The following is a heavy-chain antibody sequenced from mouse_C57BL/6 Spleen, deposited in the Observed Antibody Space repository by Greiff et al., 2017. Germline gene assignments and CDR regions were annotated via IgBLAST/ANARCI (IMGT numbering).Heavy chain of an antibody. D-gene: IGHD2-4*01. Sequence: VQLQQSGPGLVQPSQSLSITCTVSGFSLTSYGVHWVRQSPGKGLEWLGVIWSGGSTDYNAAFISRLSISKDNSKSQVFFKMNSLQADDTAIYYCARGDYDDEYYFDYWGQGTTLTVSS. J-gene: IGHJ2*01. CDR3: ARGDYDDEYYFDY. V-gene: IGHV2-2*01. CDR2: IWSGGST. CDR1: GFSLTSYG.